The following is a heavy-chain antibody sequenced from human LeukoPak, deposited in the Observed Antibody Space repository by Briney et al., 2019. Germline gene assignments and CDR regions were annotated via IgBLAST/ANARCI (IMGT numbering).Heavy chain of an antibody. V-gene: IGHV4-59*01. D-gene: IGHD5-18*01. CDR1: GGSISSYY. Sequence: PSETLSLTCTVSGGSISSYYWSWIRQPPGKGLEWIGYVRDSENTKDNPSLNSRITLSADTSMNQLSLRLSSVTAADTAVYYCATIKRGSIFGYFDFWGQGILVTVSS. J-gene: IGHJ4*02. CDR3: ATIKRGSIFGYFDF. CDR2: VRDSENT.